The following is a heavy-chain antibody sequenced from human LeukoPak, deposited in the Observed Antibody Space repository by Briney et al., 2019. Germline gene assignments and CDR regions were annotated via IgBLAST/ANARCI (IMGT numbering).Heavy chain of an antibody. D-gene: IGHD3-10*01. Sequence: SETLSLTCTVSGGSINNYYWNWIRQPPGKGLEWIGYFYDTRSPKYNPSLERRVTISVDMSRNQFSLNLTSVTAADTAVYYCARGRGSLTYWGQGTLATVSS. J-gene: IGHJ4*02. CDR2: FYDTRSP. CDR3: ARGRGSLTY. V-gene: IGHV4-59*01. CDR1: GGSINNYY.